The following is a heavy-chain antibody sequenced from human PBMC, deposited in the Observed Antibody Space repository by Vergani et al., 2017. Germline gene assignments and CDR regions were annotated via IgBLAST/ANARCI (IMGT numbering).Heavy chain of an antibody. D-gene: IGHD3-10*01. CDR2: IDHSDSYT. CDR1: GYSFTSYW. J-gene: IGHJ6*02. V-gene: IGHV5-10-1*03. CDR3: ARWDGFYYYYGMDV. Sequence: EVQLVQSGAEVKKPGESLRISCKGSGYSFTSYWISWVRQMPGKGLEWMGRIDHSDSYTNYSQSFQGHVTISADKSISTAYRQWSSLKASDTAMYYCARWDGFYYYYGMDVWGQGTTVTVSS.